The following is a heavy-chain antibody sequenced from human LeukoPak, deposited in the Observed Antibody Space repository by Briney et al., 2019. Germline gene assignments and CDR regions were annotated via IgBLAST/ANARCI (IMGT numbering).Heavy chain of an antibody. V-gene: IGHV3-7*01. CDR2: IKQDGTEK. CDR1: GFTFTTYW. J-gene: IGHJ6*03. CDR3: ARDGDTVLTRGYYYYMDV. Sequence: GGSLRLSCAASGFTFTTYWMSWVRQAPGKGLEWVANIKQDGTEKYYVDSVKGRFTISRDNAKNSLYLQMNSLRAEDTALYYCARDGDTVLTRGYYYYMDVWGKGTTVTVSS. D-gene: IGHD4-23*01.